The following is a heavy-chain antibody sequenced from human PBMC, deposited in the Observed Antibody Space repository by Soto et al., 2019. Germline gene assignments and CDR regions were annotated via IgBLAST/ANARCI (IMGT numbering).Heavy chain of an antibody. V-gene: IGHV3-7*02. D-gene: IGHD3-22*01. CDR3: ARLSAYDSSGYSPDAFDI. CDR1: GFTFSSYW. J-gene: IGHJ3*02. Sequence: GGSLRLSCAASGFTFSSYWMSWVRQAPGKGLEWVANIKQDGSEKYYVDSVKGRFTISRDNAKNSLYLQMNSLRAEDTAVYYCARLSAYDSSGYSPDAFDIWGQGTMVTVSS. CDR2: IKQDGSEK.